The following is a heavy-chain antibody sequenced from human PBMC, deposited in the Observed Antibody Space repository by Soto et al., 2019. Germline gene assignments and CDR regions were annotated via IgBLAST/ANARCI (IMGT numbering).Heavy chain of an antibody. CDR1: GFTFSSFG. J-gene: IGHJ5*02. CDR3: AKGEGFRFDP. CDR2: ISSDGTNK. V-gene: IGHV3-30*18. Sequence: QVQLVESGGGVVQPGRPPRLSCVASGFTFSSFGMHWVRQAPGKGLEWVAVISSDGTNKNYADSVKGRFTISRDNSKNTLYLQMNSLRAEDTAVYYCAKGEGFRFDPWGQGTLVTVSS. D-gene: IGHD3-16*01.